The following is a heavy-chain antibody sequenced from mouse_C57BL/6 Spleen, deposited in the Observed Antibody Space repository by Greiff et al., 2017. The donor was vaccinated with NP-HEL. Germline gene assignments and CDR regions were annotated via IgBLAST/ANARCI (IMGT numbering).Heavy chain of an antibody. J-gene: IGHJ2*01. D-gene: IGHD2-12*01. CDR3: ARHEEPKIRRGGGFDY. V-gene: IGHV1-62-2*01. CDR2: FYPGSGSI. CDR1: GYTFIEYT. Sequence: QVQLKQSGAELVKPGASVKLSCKASGYTFIEYTIHWVKQRSGQGLEWIGWFYPGSGSIKYNEKFKDKATLTADKSSSTVYMELSRLTSEDSAVYCCARHEEPKIRRGGGFDYWGQGTTLTVSS.